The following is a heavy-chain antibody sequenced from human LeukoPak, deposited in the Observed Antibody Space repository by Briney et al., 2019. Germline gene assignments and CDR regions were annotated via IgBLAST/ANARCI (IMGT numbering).Heavy chain of an antibody. CDR1: GFTFSSYS. D-gene: IGHD3-3*01. CDR3: AKAKRHEFWSGYCFDY. J-gene: IGHJ4*02. V-gene: IGHV3-23*01. CDR2: MSGNGATT. Sequence: GGSLRLSCAASGFTFSSYSMNWVRQAPGKGLEWVLTMSGNGATTYYADSVKGRFTISRDNSKNTLSLQMNSLRAEDTALYYCAKAKRHEFWSGYCFDYWGQGTLVTVSS.